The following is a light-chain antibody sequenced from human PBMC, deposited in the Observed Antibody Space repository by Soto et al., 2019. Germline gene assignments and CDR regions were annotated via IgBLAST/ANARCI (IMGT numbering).Light chain of an antibody. J-gene: IGKJ3*01. CDR2: GAA. CDR1: QSFSSPY. Sequence: EIVLTQSPGTLSLSPGERATLSCRASQSFSSPYLAWYQQKPGQAPRLLIYGAATRATGIPDRFSGSGFGTDFTLSISSLEPEDCAVYYCQQYEDSPFTFGPGTRVDI. V-gene: IGKV3-20*01. CDR3: QQYEDSPFT.